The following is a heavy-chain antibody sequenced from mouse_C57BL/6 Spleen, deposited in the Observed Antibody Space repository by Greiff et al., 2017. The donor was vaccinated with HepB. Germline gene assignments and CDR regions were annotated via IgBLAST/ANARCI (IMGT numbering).Heavy chain of an antibody. CDR1: GFTFSSYT. CDR3: ASLSNWDVEGFDY. CDR2: ISGGGGNT. V-gene: IGHV5-9*01. Sequence: VQLKESGGGLVKPGGSLKLSCAASGFTFSSYTMSWVRQTPEKRLEWVATISGGGGNTYYPDSVKGRFTISRDNAKNTLYLQMSSLRPEDTALYYCASLSNWDVEGFDYWGQGTTLTVSS. J-gene: IGHJ2*01. D-gene: IGHD4-1*02.